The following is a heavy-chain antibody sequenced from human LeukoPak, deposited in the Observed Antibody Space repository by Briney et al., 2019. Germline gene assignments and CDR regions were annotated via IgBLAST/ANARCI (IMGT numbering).Heavy chain of an antibody. CDR3: AQTFSSSRTFDY. CDR2: IIPILGIA. J-gene: IGHJ4*02. V-gene: IGHV1-69*04. Sequence: SVKVSCKASGGTFSSYAISWVRQAPGQGLEWMGRIIPILGIANYAQKFQGRVTITANKSTSTAYMELSSLRSEDTAVYYCAQTFSSSRTFDYWGQGTLVTVSS. D-gene: IGHD6-13*01. CDR1: GGTFSSYA.